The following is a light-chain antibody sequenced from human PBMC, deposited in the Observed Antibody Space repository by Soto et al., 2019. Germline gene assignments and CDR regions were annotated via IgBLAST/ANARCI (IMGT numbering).Light chain of an antibody. J-gene: IGKJ1*01. V-gene: IGKV1-5*03. CDR3: QQYNSYST. Sequence: DIQMTQCPYTLSGSAGDSVTITFRHSQALXSRLNWYQQQPGKAPKGLIYXASTLESGVPSIFSGSGSGTQFTITISGLQPDDVATYYCQQYNSYSTFGQGTKVDIK. CDR1: QALXSR. CDR2: XAS.